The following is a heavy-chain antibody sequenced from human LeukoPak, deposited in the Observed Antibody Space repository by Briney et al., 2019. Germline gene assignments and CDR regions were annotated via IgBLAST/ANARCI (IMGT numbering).Heavy chain of an antibody. D-gene: IGHD2-2*01. CDR3: AQGRYCSSTSCAPAYYHGMDV. CDR2: ISGSGGST. J-gene: IGHJ6*02. CDR1: GFTFSSYA. V-gene: IGHV3-23*01. Sequence: GGSLRLSCAASGFTFSSYAMSWVRQAPGKGLEWVSAISGSGGSTYYADSVKGRFTISRDNSKNTLYLQMNSLRAEDTAVYYCAQGRYCSSTSCAPAYYHGMDVWGQGTTVTVSS.